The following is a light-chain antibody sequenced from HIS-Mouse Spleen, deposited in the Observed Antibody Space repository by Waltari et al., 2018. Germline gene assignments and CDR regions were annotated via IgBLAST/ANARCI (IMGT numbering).Light chain of an antibody. V-gene: IGLV2-18*01. CDR2: EVS. CDR1: SSDVGSYNR. CDR3: SLYTSSSTLV. Sequence: QSALTQPPSVSGSPGQSVTIPCTGTSSDVGSYNRFPRYQQPPGTAPKLMIYEVSNRPSGVPDRFSGSKSGNTASLTISGLQAEDEADYYCSLYTSSSTLVFGGGTKLTVL. J-gene: IGLJ2*01.